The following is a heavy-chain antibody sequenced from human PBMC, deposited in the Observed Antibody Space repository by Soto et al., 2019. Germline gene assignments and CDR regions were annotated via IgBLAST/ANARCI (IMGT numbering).Heavy chain of an antibody. V-gene: IGHV3-30*18. CDR2: MSFDGGNK. J-gene: IGHJ5*02. CDR1: GFTFSDYA. D-gene: IGHD3-22*01. CDR3: AKAHSIVLLGLLDA. Sequence: QVQLVESGGGVVQPGRSLRLSCAASGFTFSDYAMHWVRQGPGKGLEWVAVMSFDGGNKFYADSVKGRFTISRDNSKNPLHLQMNTLSAEDTAVYFWAKAHSIVLLGLLDAWGQGTLVTVSS.